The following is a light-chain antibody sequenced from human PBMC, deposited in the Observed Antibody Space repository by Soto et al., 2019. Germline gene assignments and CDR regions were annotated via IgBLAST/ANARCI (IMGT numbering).Light chain of an antibody. CDR2: EVS. J-gene: IGLJ1*01. CDR1: ISDIGAYNY. Sequence: TRAASVSGSRGQSLTISCTGTISDIGAYNYVSLYQQHPGKAPKLMIYEVSNQPSGVSNRFSGSKSGNTASLTISGLQAEDEADYYCSSYTGSSIRLFGTGTKVTVL. CDR3: SSYTGSSIRL. V-gene: IGLV2-14*01.